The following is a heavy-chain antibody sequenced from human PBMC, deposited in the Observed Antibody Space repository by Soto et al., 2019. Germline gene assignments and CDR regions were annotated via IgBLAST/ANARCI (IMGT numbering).Heavy chain of an antibody. CDR2: ISGSGTIT. V-gene: IGHV3-23*01. CDR3: AKVKRSEYDILTGLDY. D-gene: IGHD3-9*01. CDR1: GFTFSTYA. J-gene: IGHJ4*02. Sequence: GGSLRLSCAASGFTFSTYAMSWVRQAPGKGLEWVSAISGSGTITYYADYVKGRFTISRDNSKNTLYLQMNSLRAEDMAVYYCAKVKRSEYDILTGLDYWGQGTLVTVSS.